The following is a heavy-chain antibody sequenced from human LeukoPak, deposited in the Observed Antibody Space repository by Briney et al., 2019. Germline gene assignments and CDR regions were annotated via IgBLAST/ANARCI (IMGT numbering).Heavy chain of an antibody. CDR2: IYYKGNT. V-gene: IGHV4-59*11. J-gene: IGHJ4*02. CDR1: GGSIYSHY. Sequence: WETLSLTCAVSGGSIYSHYWGWIRRPPGKGLEWIGDIYYKGNTNYNPSLKSRVAISLDTSKNQFSLKLSSVTAADTAVYYCARLFWSDSHSFDYWGQGTLVTVSS. CDR3: ARLFWSDSHSFDY. D-gene: IGHD3-3*01.